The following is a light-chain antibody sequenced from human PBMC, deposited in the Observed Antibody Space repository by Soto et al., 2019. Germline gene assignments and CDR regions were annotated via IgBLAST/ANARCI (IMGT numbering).Light chain of an antibody. CDR3: QQSYSTPHT. CDR1: QSLSVSY. Sequence: EIVLTQSPGTLSLSPGDRATLSCRASQSLSVSYIAWYQQKPGQAPRLLIYSTSTRAAGIPDRFTGRGSGTHFTLAISRLEPEDFATYYCQQSYSTPHTFGGGTKVEIK. V-gene: IGKV3-20*01. CDR2: STS. J-gene: IGKJ4*01.